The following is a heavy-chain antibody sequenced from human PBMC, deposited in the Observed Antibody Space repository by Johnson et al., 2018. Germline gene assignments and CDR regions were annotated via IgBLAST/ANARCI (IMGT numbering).Heavy chain of an antibody. V-gene: IGHV1-46*01. CDR2: INPSGGSP. Sequence: QVQLVESGAEVKKPGASVKVSCKTSGYTFTTYYIHWVRLAPGQGLEWMGIINPSGGSPSSAQKVQGRVTMTRDTSTSTVYMELSSLRSEDTAVYYCARETGYSGMHAFDIWGQGTMVTVSS. CDR3: ARETGYSGMHAFDI. D-gene: IGHD3-10*01. J-gene: IGHJ3*02. CDR1: GYTFTTYY.